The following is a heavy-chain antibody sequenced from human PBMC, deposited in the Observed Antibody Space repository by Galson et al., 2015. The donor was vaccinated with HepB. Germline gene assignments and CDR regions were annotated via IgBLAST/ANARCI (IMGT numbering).Heavy chain of an antibody. Sequence: SETLSLTCTVSGGSISNYYWGWIRQPPGKGLEWIGSFYYGGGTYYNPSLKSRVTISVDTSKNQFSLTVNSVTAADTAVYYCARQANGNNPRSLVDGLDMWGQGTVVTVSS. J-gene: IGHJ3*02. CDR1: GGSISNYY. D-gene: IGHD5-24*01. V-gene: IGHV4-39*01. CDR3: ARQANGNNPRSLVDGLDM. CDR2: FYYGGGT.